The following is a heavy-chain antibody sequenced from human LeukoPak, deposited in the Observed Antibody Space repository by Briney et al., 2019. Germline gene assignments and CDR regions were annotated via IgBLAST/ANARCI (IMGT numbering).Heavy chain of an antibody. D-gene: IGHD3-22*01. J-gene: IGHJ5*02. CDR1: GGSFSGYY. V-gene: IGHV4-59*12. CDR2: IYYSGST. CDR3: ARAYYDSSGLQNWFDP. Sequence: PSETLSLTCAVYGGSFSGYYWSWIRQPPGKGLEWIGYIYYSGSTNYNPSLKSQVTISVDTSKNQFSLKLSSVTAADTAVYYCARAYYDSSGLQNWFDPWGQGTLVTVSS.